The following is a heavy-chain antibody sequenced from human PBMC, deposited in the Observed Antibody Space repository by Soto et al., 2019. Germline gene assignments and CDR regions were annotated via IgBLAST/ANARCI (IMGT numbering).Heavy chain of an antibody. D-gene: IGHD6-6*01. CDR1: GYTFSNYG. V-gene: IGHV1-18*01. Sequence: ASVKVSCKTSGYTFSNYGINWVRQAPGQGLEWMGWISAYNGNTNFAQKLQGRVSLTTDTSSTTAYMELRSLTSDDTAVYYCARDLVPXXXGXSDYWGQGTLVTVSS. J-gene: IGHJ4*02. CDR2: ISAYNGNT. CDR3: ARDLVPXXXGXSDY.